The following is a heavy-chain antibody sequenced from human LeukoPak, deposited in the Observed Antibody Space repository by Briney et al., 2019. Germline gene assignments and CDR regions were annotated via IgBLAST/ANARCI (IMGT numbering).Heavy chain of an antibody. V-gene: IGHV7-4-1*02. D-gene: IGHD2-15*01. CDR2: INTNTGNP. CDR1: GYTFTTYA. J-gene: IGHJ5*02. Sequence: ASVKVSCKASGYTFTTYAMNWVRQAPGQGLEWMGWINTNTGNPTYAQGFTGRFVFSLDTSVSTAYLQISSLKAEDTAVYYCARDLSASYCSGGSCYSHNWFDPWGQGTLVTVSS. CDR3: ARDLSASYCSGGSCYSHNWFDP.